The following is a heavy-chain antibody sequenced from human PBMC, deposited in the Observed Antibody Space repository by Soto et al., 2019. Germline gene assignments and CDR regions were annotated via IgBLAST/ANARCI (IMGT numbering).Heavy chain of an antibody. J-gene: IGHJ4*02. CDR1: GFTFSDYY. CDR3: ARDPREYYFDY. Sequence: QVQLVESGGGLVKPGGSLRLSCAASGFTFSDYYMSWIRQAPGKGLEWVSSISSIGSTIYYADSVKGRFPSSRDNAKNSLHLQMNSLRAEDTAVYYCARDPREYYFDYWGQGTLVTVSS. CDR2: ISSIGSTI. V-gene: IGHV3-11*01.